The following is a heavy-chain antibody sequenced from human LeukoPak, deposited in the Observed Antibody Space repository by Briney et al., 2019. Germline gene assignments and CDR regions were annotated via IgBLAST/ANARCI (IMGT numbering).Heavy chain of an antibody. CDR1: GYSFTSYW. D-gene: IGHD4-11*01. J-gene: IGHJ6*04. V-gene: IGHV5-51*01. Sequence: GESLKISCKGSGYSFTSYWSGWVRQMPGKGLEWMGIIYPGDSDTRYSPSFQGQVTISADKSISTAYLQWSSLKASDTAMYYCARHAYYSNLDYGMDVWGKGTTVTVSS. CDR3: ARHAYYSNLDYGMDV. CDR2: IYPGDSDT.